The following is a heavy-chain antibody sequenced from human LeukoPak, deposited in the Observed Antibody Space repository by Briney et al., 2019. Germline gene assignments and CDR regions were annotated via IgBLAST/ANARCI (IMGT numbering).Heavy chain of an antibody. CDR2: ISYDGSIN. J-gene: IGHJ4*02. Sequence: GGSLRLSCAASGFTFSGYAMHWVRHAPGKGLEWVALISYDGSINDYADSVKGRFTISRDNSKNTLYLQMNSLRADDTAMYYCARGSYSSSWKTFDYWGQGTLVTVSS. CDR1: GFTFSGYA. D-gene: IGHD6-13*01. V-gene: IGHV3-30*04. CDR3: ARGSYSSSWKTFDY.